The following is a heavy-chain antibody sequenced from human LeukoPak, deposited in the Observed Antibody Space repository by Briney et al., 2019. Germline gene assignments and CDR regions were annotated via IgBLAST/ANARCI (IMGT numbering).Heavy chain of an antibody. D-gene: IGHD2-15*01. V-gene: IGHV1-2*04. J-gene: IGHJ6*02. CDR3: ARGGRYCSGGSCYVAFHYYYGMDV. CDR1: GYTFTGYY. Sequence: ASVKVSCKASGYTFTGYYMHWVRQAPGQGLEWMGWINPNSGGTNYAQKFQGWVTMTRDTSISTAYMELSRLRSDDTAVYYCARGGRYCSGGSCYVAFHYYYGMDVWGQGTTVTVSS. CDR2: INPNSGGT.